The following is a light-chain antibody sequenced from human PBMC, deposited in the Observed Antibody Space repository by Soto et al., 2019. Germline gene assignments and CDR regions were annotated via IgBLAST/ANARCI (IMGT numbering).Light chain of an antibody. CDR1: QNINSW. V-gene: IGKV1-5*03. CDR3: QQYNS. CDR2: KAS. Sequence: DIQMTQSPSTLSASVGDRVTITCRASQNINSWLAWYQKKPGKAPKRPTYKASNSESGVPSRFSGSGSGTEFTLTITSLPADDFAPYYCQQYNSFGPGTKVDIK. J-gene: IGKJ3*01.